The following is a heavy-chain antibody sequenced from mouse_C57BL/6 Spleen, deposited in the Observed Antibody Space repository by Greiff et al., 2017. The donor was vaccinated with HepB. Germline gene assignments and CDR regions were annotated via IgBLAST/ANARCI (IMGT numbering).Heavy chain of an antibody. CDR2: ISNGGGST. CDR3: ARGSYDGYDGGAMDY. J-gene: IGHJ4*01. D-gene: IGHD2-3*01. V-gene: IGHV5-12*01. CDR1: GFTFSDYY. Sequence: EVKLVESGGGLVQPGGSLKLSCAASGFTFSDYYMYWVRQTPEKRLEWVAYISNGGGSTYYPDTVKGRFTISRDNAKNTRYLQMSRLKSEDTAMYYCARGSYDGYDGGAMDYWGQGTSVTVSS.